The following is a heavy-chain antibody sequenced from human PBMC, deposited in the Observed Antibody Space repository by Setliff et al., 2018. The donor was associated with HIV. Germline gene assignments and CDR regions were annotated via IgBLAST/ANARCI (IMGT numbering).Heavy chain of an antibody. CDR1: GGAFSGYY. J-gene: IGHJ4*02. CDR3: TRAQIAAPRPFDY. D-gene: IGHD2-21*01. CDR2: VNHKGVA. Sequence: SETLSLTCAVYGGAFSGYYWTWIRLSPGRGLEWIGEVNHKGVANYSPSLMRRATISADTSNNQFSLILSSVTAADTALYFCTRAQIAAPRPFDYWGQGTLVTVSS. V-gene: IGHV4-34*01.